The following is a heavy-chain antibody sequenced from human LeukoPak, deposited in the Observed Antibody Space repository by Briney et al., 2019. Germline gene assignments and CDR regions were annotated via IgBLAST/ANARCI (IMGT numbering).Heavy chain of an antibody. CDR2: FIPILGIA. CDR3: ARGVGDGLAAAGNCFDY. Sequence: GSSVKVSCKASGGTFSSYAISWVRQAPGQGLEWMGRFIPILGIANYAQKFQGRVTITADKSTSTAYMELSSLRSEDTAVYYCARGVGDGLAAAGNCFDYWGQGTLVTVSS. D-gene: IGHD6-13*01. J-gene: IGHJ4*02. V-gene: IGHV1-69*04. CDR1: GGTFSSYA.